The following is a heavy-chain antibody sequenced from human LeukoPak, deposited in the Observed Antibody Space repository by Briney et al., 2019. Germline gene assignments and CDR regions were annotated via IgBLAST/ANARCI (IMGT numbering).Heavy chain of an antibody. CDR3: ARGVEGQYYYYYMGV. CDR2: ISSSGSTI. D-gene: IGHD2-15*01. CDR1: GFTFSDYY. V-gene: IGHV3-11*01. J-gene: IGHJ6*03. Sequence: GGSLRLSCAASGFTFSDYYMSWIRQAPGKGLEWVSYISSSGSTIYYADSVKGRFTISRDNAKNSLYLQMNSLRAEDTAVYYCARGVEGQYYYYYMGVWGKRTTVTISS.